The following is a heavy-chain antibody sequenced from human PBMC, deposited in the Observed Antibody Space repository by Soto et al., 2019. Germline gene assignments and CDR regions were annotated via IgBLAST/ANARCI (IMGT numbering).Heavy chain of an antibody. CDR3: AGTYDSLDY. Sequence: EVQVVESGGGLVKPGGSLRLSCTISGVTFSNYYMNWIRQAPGKGLEWVSSISSSGSHTFYADSAKGRFTISRDNAKNSPYLQMNSLRVEDTAVYYCAGTYDSLDYWGQGTLVTVSS. CDR2: ISSSGSHT. D-gene: IGHD3-9*01. J-gene: IGHJ4*02. CDR1: GVTFSNYY. V-gene: IGHV3-21*01.